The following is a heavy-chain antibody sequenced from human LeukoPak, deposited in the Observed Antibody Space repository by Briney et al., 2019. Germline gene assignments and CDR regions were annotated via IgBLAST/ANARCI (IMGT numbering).Heavy chain of an antibody. D-gene: IGHD3-3*01. CDR1: GGSISNKTW. J-gene: IGHJ6*03. CDR2: IYHSGST. V-gene: IGHV4-4*02. CDR3: ARVRDDFWSGYYPYYYMDV. Sequence: SETLSLTCAVSGGSISNKTWWSWVRQPPGKGLEWIGEIYHSGSTNYNPSPKSRVTISVDNSKNQFSLKLSSVTAADTAVYYCARVRDDFWSGYYPYYYMDVWGKGTTVTVSS.